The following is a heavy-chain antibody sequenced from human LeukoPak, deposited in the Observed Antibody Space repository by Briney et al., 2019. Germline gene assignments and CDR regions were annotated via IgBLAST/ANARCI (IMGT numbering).Heavy chain of an antibody. CDR1: GGTFSSYA. J-gene: IGHJ4*02. CDR3: ASPNYYDSSGRGY. CDR2: IIPILGIA. D-gene: IGHD3-22*01. Sequence: ASVKVSCKASGGTFSSYAISWVRQAPGQGLEWMGRIIPILGIANYAQKFQGRVTITADKSTSTAYMELSSLRSEDTAVYYCASPNYYDSSGRGYWGQGTLVTVSS. V-gene: IGHV1-69*04.